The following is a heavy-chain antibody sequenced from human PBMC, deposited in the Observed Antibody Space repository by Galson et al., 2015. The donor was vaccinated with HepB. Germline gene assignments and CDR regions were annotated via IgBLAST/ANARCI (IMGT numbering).Heavy chain of an antibody. CDR3: ARDQSEIQLWLKSWYFDP. V-gene: IGHV3-11*06. J-gene: IGHJ2*01. D-gene: IGHD5-18*01. CDR1: GFTFSDYY. CDR2: ISSSSSYT. Sequence: SLRLSCAASGFTFSDYYMSWIRQAPGKGLEWVSYISSSSSYTNYADSVKGRFTISRDNAKNSLYLQMNSLRAEDTAVYYCARDQSEIQLWLKSWYFDPWGRGTLVTVSS.